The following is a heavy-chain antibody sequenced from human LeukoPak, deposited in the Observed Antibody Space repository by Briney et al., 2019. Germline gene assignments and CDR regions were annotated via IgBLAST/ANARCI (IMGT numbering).Heavy chain of an antibody. D-gene: IGHD5-24*01. Sequence: PGGSLRLSCAASGFTFSDYYMSWIRQAPGKGLESLSYISGSGSDISYADSVNGRFTVSRDNAKKSLYLQMNSLRAEDTAVYYCARGRRDGYKNSGSYYFDYWGQGTLVTVSS. CDR2: ISGSGSDI. CDR1: GFTFSDYY. V-gene: IGHV3-11*04. CDR3: ARGRRDGYKNSGSYYFDY. J-gene: IGHJ4*02.